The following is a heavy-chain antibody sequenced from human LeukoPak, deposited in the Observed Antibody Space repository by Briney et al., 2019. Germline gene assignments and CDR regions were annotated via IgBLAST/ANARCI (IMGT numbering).Heavy chain of an antibody. CDR2: IYYSGST. V-gene: IGHV4-30-4*08. J-gene: IGHJ4*02. Sequence: SETLSLTCTVSGGSISSGDCYWSWIRQPPGKGLEWIGYIYYSGSTYYNPSLKSRVTISVDTSKNQFSLKLSSVTAADTAVYYCARGQWELLAVDYWGQGTLVTVSS. D-gene: IGHD1-26*01. CDR3: ARGQWELLAVDY. CDR1: GGSISSGDCY.